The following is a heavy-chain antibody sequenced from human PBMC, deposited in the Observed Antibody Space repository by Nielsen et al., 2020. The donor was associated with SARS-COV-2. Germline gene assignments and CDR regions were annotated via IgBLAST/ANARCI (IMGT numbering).Heavy chain of an antibody. CDR2: IVDRGNT. J-gene: IGHJ4*02. Sequence: SETLSLTCLLFGSSLSSGRHYWGRLLPRPGKGLEWIGYIVDRGNTNYNASLKSRVTISVDTSKNQFSLKVNSVTAADTAVYYCVRKDMATISVDSWGRGPLVTVSS. CDR1: GSSLSSGRHY. CDR3: VRKDMATISVDS. V-gene: IGHV4-61*01. D-gene: IGHD5-24*01.